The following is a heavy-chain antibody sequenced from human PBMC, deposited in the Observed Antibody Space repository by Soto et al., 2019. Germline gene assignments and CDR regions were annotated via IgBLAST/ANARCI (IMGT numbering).Heavy chain of an antibody. CDR3: ARAGGDQLAIRRHYYDGMDV. J-gene: IGHJ6*02. D-gene: IGHD2-21*02. CDR2: ISSSSSYI. Sequence: EVQLVESGGGLVKPGGSLRLSCAASGFTFSSYSMNWVRQAPGKGLEWVSSISSSSSYIYYADSVKGRFTISRDNAKNSLYLQMNSLRAEDTAVYYCARAGGDQLAIRRHYYDGMDVWGQGTTVTVSS. V-gene: IGHV3-21*01. CDR1: GFTFSSYS.